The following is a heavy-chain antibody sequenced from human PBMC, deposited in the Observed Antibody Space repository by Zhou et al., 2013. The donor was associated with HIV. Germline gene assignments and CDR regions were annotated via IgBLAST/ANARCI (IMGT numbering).Heavy chain of an antibody. D-gene: IGHD2-15*01. CDR1: GYSISSGYY. V-gene: IGHV4-38-2*01. CDR3: ARGSSGGRWYANPVLWYFDL. Sequence: QVQLQESGPGLVKPSETLSLTCAVSGYSISSGYYWGWIRQPPGKGLEWIGSIYHSGSTYYNPSLKSRVTISVDTSKNQFSLKLSSVTAADTAVYYCARGSSGGRWYANPVLWYFDLWGRGTLVTVSS. J-gene: IGHJ2*01. CDR2: IYHSGST.